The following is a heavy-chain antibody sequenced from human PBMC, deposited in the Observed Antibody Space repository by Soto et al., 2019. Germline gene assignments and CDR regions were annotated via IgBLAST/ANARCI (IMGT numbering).Heavy chain of an antibody. CDR2: IIPILGIA. J-gene: IGHJ4*02. CDR1: GGTFSSYT. V-gene: IGHV1-69*02. CDR3: EAGYSSGWEDY. D-gene: IGHD6-19*01. Sequence: ASVNVSCKASGGTFSSYTISSVRQAPGQGLEWMGRIIPILGIANYAQKFQGRVTITADKSTSTAYMELSSLRSEDTAVYYCEAGYSSGWEDYWGQGTLVTVSS.